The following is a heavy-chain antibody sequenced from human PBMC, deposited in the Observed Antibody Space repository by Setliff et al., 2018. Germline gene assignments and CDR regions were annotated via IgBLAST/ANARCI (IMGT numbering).Heavy chain of an antibody. CDR3: AHKYGDYVRYFQH. CDR2: IYWNDDK. D-gene: IGHD4-17*01. CDR1: GFSLSTSGVG. J-gene: IGHJ1*01. V-gene: IGHV2-5*01. Sequence: SGPTLVNPTQTLTLTCTFPGFSLSTSGVGLGWIRQPPGQALEWLALIYWNDDKRYSPYLKSRLTITKDTSKNQVVLTMTNMDHVDTATYYCAHKYGDYVRYFQHWGQGTLVTVSS.